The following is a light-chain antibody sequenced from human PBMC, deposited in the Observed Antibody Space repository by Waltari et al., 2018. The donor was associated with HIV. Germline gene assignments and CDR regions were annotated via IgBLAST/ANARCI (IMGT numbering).Light chain of an antibody. CDR1: TSNIGAGYD. J-gene: IGLJ2*01. CDR3: QSYDSSLSNLI. CDR2: GDS. V-gene: IGLV1-40*01. Sequence: QSVLTQPPSVSGAPGQWVTISCTGSTSNIGAGYDVHWYQQLPGTAPKLLLYGDSDRPAGVPDRFSGSKSGTSASLAITGLQAEDEADYYCQSYDSSLSNLIFGGGTKLTVL.